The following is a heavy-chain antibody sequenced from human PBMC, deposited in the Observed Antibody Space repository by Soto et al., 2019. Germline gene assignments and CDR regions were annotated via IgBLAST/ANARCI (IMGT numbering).Heavy chain of an antibody. J-gene: IGHJ6*02. CDR2: MNPNSGNT. CDR1: GYTFTSYD. CDR3: AXEMTTRGMDV. D-gene: IGHD1-1*01. V-gene: IGHV1-8*01. Sequence: QVQLVQSGAEVKKPGASVKVSCKASGYTFTSYDINWVRQATGQGLEWMGWMNPNSGNTGYAQKFQGRVXXXXXXXXXXXXXXXXXXXXXXXXXXYCAXEMTTRGMDVWGQGTTVT.